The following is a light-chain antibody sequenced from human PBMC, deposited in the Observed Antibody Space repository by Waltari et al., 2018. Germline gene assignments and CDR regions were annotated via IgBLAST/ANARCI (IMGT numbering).Light chain of an antibody. J-gene: IGLJ1*01. CDR3: VAWDDSLRGYV. Sequence: QSVLTQPPSASGPPGQGVTISCSGGNSNIGAYAVNWYQQPPGTAPKLVIYDNDQRPAGVPARVSGSKSGTSASLALSGLQSEDEADYYCVAWDDSLRGYVFGTGTKVTVL. CDR2: DND. V-gene: IGLV1-44*01. CDR1: NSNIGAYA.